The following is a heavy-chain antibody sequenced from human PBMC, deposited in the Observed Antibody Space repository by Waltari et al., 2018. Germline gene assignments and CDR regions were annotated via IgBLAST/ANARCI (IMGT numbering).Heavy chain of an antibody. V-gene: IGHV4-39*07. J-gene: IGHJ5*02. CDR3: AGLHGQLVDTA. D-gene: IGHD6-6*01. CDR1: GGSISSSSYY. Sequence: QVQLQESGPGLVKPSETLSLTCTVSGGSISSSSYYWGWIRQPPGKGLEWIGSIYYGGSPNHHPSLKSRVTISIDTSKNQFSLKLSSVTAADTAVYYCAGLHGQLVDTAWGQGTLVTVSS. CDR2: IYYGGSP.